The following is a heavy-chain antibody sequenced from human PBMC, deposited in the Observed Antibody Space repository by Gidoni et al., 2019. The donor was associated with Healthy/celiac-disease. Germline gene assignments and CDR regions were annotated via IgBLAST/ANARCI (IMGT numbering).Heavy chain of an antibody. CDR2: IYYSGST. CDR1: GGSISRSSYY. J-gene: IGHJ3*02. D-gene: IGHD3-22*01. V-gene: IGHV4-39*01. Sequence: QLQLQESGPGLVKPSETLSLTCTVSGGSISRSSYYWGWIRQPPGKGLEWIGSIYYSGSTYYNPSLKSRVTISVDTSKNQFSLKLSSVTAADTAVYYCARVYDSSGYYGIRFGAFDIWGQGTMVTVSS. CDR3: ARVYDSSGYYGIRFGAFDI.